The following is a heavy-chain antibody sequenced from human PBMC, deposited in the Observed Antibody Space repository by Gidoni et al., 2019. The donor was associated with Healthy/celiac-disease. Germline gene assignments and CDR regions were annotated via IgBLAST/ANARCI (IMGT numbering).Heavy chain of an antibody. V-gene: IGHV5-51*01. J-gene: IGHJ3*02. Sequence: VPLVQSGAEVKKLGESPKPSCKGSGSSSTTSWIGWVRQMPGKGLEWMGIISPGDSDTRYSPSFQGQVTISADKSISTAYLQWSSLKASDTAMYYCARQLSRGGFQGGAFDIWGQGTMVTVSS. D-gene: IGHD2-15*01. CDR3: ARQLSRGGFQGGAFDI. CDR2: ISPGDSDT. CDR1: GSSSTTSW.